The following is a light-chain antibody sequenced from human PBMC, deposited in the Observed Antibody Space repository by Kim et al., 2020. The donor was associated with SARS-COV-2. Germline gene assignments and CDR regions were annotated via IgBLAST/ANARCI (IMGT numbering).Light chain of an antibody. Sequence: SYELTQPPSVSVAPGKTARITCGGNNIGSKSVHWYQQKPGQAPVLVIYYDSDRPSGIPERFSGSNSGNTATLTISRVEAGDEADYYRQVWDSSGGVVFGG. J-gene: IGLJ2*01. CDR3: QVWDSSGGVV. CDR2: YDS. V-gene: IGLV3-21*04. CDR1: NIGSKS.